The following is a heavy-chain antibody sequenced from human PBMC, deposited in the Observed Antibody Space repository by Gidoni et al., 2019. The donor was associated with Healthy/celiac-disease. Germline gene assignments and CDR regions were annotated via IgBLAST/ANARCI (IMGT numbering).Heavy chain of an antibody. V-gene: IGHV3-30*01. CDR2: ISYDGSNK. J-gene: IGHJ4*02. D-gene: IGHD3-3*01. Sequence: QVQLVESGGGVVQPGRSLRLSCAASGFTFSRYAMHWVRQAPGKGLEWVAVISYDGSNKYYADSVKCRFTISRDNSKNTLYLQMNSLRAEDTAVYYCARDSADYDFWSGYSGYWGQGTLVTVSS. CDR1: GFTFSRYA. CDR3: ARDSADYDFWSGYSGY.